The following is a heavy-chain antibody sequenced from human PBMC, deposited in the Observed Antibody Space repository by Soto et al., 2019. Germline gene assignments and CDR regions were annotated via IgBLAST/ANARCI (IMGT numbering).Heavy chain of an antibody. V-gene: IGHV1-18*04. Sequence: QVQLVQSGGEVTKPGASVKVSCKSSGYTFTSYGVSWVRQDPGQGLEWLGWIRVYTGNTKQAQKFQDRVTLTTEASTSTAYLELRNLRSDDTAVYYCARDRCTTDKCYTHHFDVWGQGTTVTVSS. J-gene: IGHJ6*02. CDR1: GYTFTSYG. D-gene: IGHD2-8*01. CDR3: ARDRCTTDKCYTHHFDV. CDR2: IRVYTGNT.